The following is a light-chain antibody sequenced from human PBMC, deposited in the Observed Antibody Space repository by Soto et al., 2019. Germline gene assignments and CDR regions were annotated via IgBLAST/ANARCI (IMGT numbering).Light chain of an antibody. CDR1: CSNIGAGYD. V-gene: IGLV1-40*01. Sequence: QSVLTQPPSVSGAPGQRVTISCTGSCSNIGAGYDVHWYQQLPGKAPKLLIYGNDNRPSGVPERFSGSKSGTSASLAITGPRADDEADYYCQSYGSSPSANFVFGTGTKVTVL. CDR2: GND. CDR3: QSYGSSPSANFV. J-gene: IGLJ1*01.